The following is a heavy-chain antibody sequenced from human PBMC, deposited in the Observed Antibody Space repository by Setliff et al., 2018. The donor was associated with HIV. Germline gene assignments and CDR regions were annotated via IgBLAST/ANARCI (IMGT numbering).Heavy chain of an antibody. D-gene: IGHD1-26*01. Sequence: GASVKVSCKASGYTFTNYDINWVRQVPGQGLEWVGRMNPDSGLTDYAPKLQGRVIMTRNTSITTAYMQVTRLRSDDTAVYYCARGSFGGSYSSFWGQGTLVTVSS. CDR3: ARGSFGGSYSSF. J-gene: IGHJ4*02. CDR1: GYTFTNYD. CDR2: MNPDSGLT. V-gene: IGHV1-8*01.